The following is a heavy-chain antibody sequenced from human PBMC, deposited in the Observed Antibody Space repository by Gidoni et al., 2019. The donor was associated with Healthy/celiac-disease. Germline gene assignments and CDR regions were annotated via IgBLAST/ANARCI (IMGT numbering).Heavy chain of an antibody. D-gene: IGHD3-22*01. J-gene: IGHJ6*02. CDR3: AATDDSSGLGG. CDR2: IYYSGST. CDR1: GGSISSYY. V-gene: IGHV4-59*01. Sequence: QVQLQESGPGLVKPSETLSLTCPVSGGSISSYYWSWIRQPPGKGLEWIGYIYYSGSTNYNPSLKSRVTISVDTSKNQFSLKLSSVTAADTAVYYCAATDDSSGLGGWGQGTTVTVSS.